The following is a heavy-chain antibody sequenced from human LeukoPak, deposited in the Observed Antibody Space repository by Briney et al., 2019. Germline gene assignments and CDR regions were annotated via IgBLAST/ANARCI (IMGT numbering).Heavy chain of an antibody. D-gene: IGHD3-10*01. CDR2: IYTSGST. Sequence: SETLSLTCTVSGGSISSYYWSWIQQPAGKGLEWIGRIYTSGSTNYNPSLKSRVTMSVDTSKNQFSLKLSSVTAADRAVYYCARALGMVRGLDAFDIWGQGTMVTVSS. CDR1: GGSISSYY. V-gene: IGHV4-4*07. CDR3: ARALGMVRGLDAFDI. J-gene: IGHJ3*02.